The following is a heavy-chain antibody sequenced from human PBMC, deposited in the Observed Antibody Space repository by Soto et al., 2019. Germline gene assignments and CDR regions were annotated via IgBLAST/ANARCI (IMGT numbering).Heavy chain of an antibody. CDR3: AKDLTGAKKRYCKRPGNGMDV. J-gene: IGHJ6*02. D-gene: IGHD7-27*01. CDR1: GLTFSSLP. V-gene: IGHV3-23*01. Sequence: PGGSLSLPVPPPGLTFSSLPMSWARQAPGRGLEWVSAISGSGGSTYYADSVKGRFTISRDNSKNTLYLQMNSLRAEDTAVYYCAKDLTGAKKRYCKRPGNGMDVWGQGTTVTVSS. CDR2: ISGSGGST.